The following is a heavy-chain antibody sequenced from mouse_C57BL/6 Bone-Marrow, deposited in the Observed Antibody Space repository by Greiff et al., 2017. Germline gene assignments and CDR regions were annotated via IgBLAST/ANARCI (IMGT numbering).Heavy chain of an antibody. CDR1: GYTFTSYW. D-gene: IGHD1-1*01. CDR3: ARPLYSYGRSGFAY. J-gene: IGHJ3*01. V-gene: IGHV1-64*01. CDR2: IHPNSGST. Sequence: VQLQQPGAELVKPGASVKLSCKASGYTFTSYWMHWVQQRPGQGLEWIGMIHPNSGSTNYNEKFKSKATLTVDKSSSTAYMQLSSLTSEDSAVXSGARPLYSYGRSGFAYWGQGTLVTVSA.